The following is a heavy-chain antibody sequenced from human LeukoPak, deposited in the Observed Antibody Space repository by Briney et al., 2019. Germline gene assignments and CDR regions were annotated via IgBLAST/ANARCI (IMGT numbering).Heavy chain of an antibody. Sequence: GGSLRLSCAASGFTFSSCMNWVRQAPGKGLEWVSYISTSSGTIYYADSVKGRFTISRDNAKNSLYLQMNSLRAEDTAVYYCASLSGEPDYWGQGTLVTVSS. J-gene: IGHJ4*02. CDR1: GFTFSSC. D-gene: IGHD2-15*01. CDR3: ASLSGEPDY. CDR2: ISTSSGTI. V-gene: IGHV3-48*04.